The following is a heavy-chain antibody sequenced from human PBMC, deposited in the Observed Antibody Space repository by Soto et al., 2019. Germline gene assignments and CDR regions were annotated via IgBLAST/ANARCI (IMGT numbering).Heavy chain of an antibody. Sequence: ASVKVSCKVSGYTLTEFSMHWVRQAPGKGLEWMGGLDPEDGATIYAQKFQGRVTMTEDTSTDTAYMELSSLRSEDTVVYYCARGQKWEVFVHLELFLDPWGQGTLVTVS. CDR3: ARGQKWEVFVHLELFLDP. CDR2: LDPEDGAT. CDR1: GYTLTEFS. D-gene: IGHD3-10*01. J-gene: IGHJ5*02. V-gene: IGHV1-24*01.